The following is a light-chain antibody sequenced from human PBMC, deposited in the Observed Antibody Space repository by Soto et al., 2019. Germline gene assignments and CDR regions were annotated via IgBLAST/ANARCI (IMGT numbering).Light chain of an antibody. V-gene: IGKV3-20*01. Sequence: ELVLTQSRGTLSLSPGARGTLACRSSRIRSNRNLAQHQQKPGHAPRPLISGVSSRATRIPDRFSGSGSGTDFTLTISRLEPEDFAVYYCQQYDSSPRTFGQGTKVDIK. CDR1: RIRSNRN. J-gene: IGKJ1*01. CDR3: QQYDSSPRT. CDR2: GVS.